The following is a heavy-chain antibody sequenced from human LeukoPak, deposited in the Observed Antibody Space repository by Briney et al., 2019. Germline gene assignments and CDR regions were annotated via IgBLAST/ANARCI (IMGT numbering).Heavy chain of an antibody. J-gene: IGHJ4*02. V-gene: IGHV3-33*01. CDR2: IWYDGSNK. CDR1: GFTFSSYG. Sequence: GGSLRLSCAASGFTFSSYGMHWVRQAPGKGLEWVAVIWYDGSNKYYADSVKGRFTISRDNSKNTLYLQMNSLRAEDTAVYYCARGSSSSWIDYWGQGTLVTVSS. CDR3: ARGSSSSWIDY. D-gene: IGHD6-13*01.